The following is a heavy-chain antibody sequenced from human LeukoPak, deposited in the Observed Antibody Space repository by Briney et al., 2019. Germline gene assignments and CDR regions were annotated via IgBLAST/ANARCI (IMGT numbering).Heavy chain of an antibody. D-gene: IGHD1-14*01. CDR2: ISGGGGNT. Sequence: GGSLRLSCAASEFTFSNYAMNWVRQATGKGLEWVSGISGGGGNTYYADSVKGRFTISRDNSKNTLYLQMDSLRAEDTALYYCAKGSGINHYHWIDPWGQGTLVTVSS. V-gene: IGHV3-23*01. CDR3: AKGSGINHYHWIDP. J-gene: IGHJ5*02. CDR1: EFTFSNYA.